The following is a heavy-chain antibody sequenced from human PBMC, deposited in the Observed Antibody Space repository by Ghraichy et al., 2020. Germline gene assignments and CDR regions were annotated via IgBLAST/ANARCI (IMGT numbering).Heavy chain of an antibody. J-gene: IGHJ6*01. CDR1: GGCISSYY. D-gene: IGHD1-26*01. Sequence: SETLSLTCTVSGGCISSYYWIWIRQPAWKGLEWIGRIYTSGSTNYNPSLKSRVTMSVDTSKNQFSLKLSSVTAADTAVYYCARSSIVGAAPSPYYYYGMDVWCHVTSVTVSS. CDR2: IYTSGST. V-gene: IGHV4-4*07. CDR3: ARSSIVGAAPSPYYYYGMDV.